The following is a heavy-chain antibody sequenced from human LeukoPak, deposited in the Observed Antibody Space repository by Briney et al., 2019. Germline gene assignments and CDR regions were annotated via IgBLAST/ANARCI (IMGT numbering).Heavy chain of an antibody. CDR1: GGSTNSYF. J-gene: IGHJ6*02. D-gene: IGHD6-19*01. CDR2: IYYAATT. Sequence: SETLSLTCTVSGGSTNSYFWSWIRQPPGKGLEWIGLIYYAATTNYNPSLESRVTISVDRSKSQLSLQLRSVTAADTAVYYCARHQWLGSYAMDVWGQGTTVTVSS. CDR3: ARHQWLGSYAMDV. V-gene: IGHV4-59*08.